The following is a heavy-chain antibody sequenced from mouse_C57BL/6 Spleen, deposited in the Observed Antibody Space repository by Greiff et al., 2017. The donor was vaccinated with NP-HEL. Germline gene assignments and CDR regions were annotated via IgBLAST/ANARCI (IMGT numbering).Heavy chain of an antibody. CDR2: IRSKSNNYAT. CDR3: VRQGKGTWDFDN. J-gene: IGHJ2*01. Sequence: EVQRVESGGGLVQPKGSLKLSCAASGFSFNTYAMNWVRQAPGKGLEWVARIRSKSNNYATYYADSVKDRFTISRDDSESMLYLQMNNLKTEDTAMYYCVRQGKGTWDFDNWGQGTTLTVSS. V-gene: IGHV10-1*01. CDR1: GFSFNTYA. D-gene: IGHD3-3*01.